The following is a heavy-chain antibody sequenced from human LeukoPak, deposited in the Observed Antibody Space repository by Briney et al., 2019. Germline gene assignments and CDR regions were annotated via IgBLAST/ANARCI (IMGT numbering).Heavy chain of an antibody. CDR2: TSYDGSHK. V-gene: IGHV3-30*03. CDR3: ASDSSGWYYEVDY. D-gene: IGHD6-19*01. J-gene: IGHJ4*02. CDR1: GFTFSSYG. Sequence: GGSLRLSCAASGFTFSSYGMHWVRQVPGKGREGVAVTSYDGSHKYYADSVKGRFTISRDNSKDTLYLQMNSLRAEDTAVYYCASDSSGWYYEVDYWGQGTLVTVSS.